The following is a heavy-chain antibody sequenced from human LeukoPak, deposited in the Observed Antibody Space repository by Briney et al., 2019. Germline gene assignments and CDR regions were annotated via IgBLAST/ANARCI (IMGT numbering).Heavy chain of an antibody. V-gene: IGHV3-66*02. CDR1: GFTVSSNY. J-gene: IGHJ4*02. CDR3: AREEYGDYVGYIDY. Sequence: GGSLRLSCAASGFTVSSNYMSWVRQAPGKGLEWVSVIYSGGSTYYADSVKGRFTISRDNSKNTLYLQMNSLRAEDTAVYYCAREEYGDYVGYIDYWGQGTLVTVSS. CDR2: IYSGGST. D-gene: IGHD4-17*01.